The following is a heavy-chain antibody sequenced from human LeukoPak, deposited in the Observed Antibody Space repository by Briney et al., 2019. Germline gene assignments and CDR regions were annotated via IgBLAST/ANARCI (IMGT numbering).Heavy chain of an antibody. Sequence: PGGSLRLSCAASGFTFSTYGMSWVRQAPGKGLEWVSAVSSTGGTTYYADSVKGRFTISRDNSKNTLFLQMNSLRAEDTAVYYCAKDSNRHYDSSGHDGDYWGQGTLVTVSS. CDR3: AKDSNRHYDSSGHDGDY. CDR1: GFTFSTYG. V-gene: IGHV3-23*01. D-gene: IGHD3-22*01. J-gene: IGHJ4*02. CDR2: VSSTGGTT.